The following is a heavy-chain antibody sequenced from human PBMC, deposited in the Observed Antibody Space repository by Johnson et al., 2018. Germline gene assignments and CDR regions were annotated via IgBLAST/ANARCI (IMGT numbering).Heavy chain of an antibody. V-gene: IGHV3-30*03. Sequence: QVQLVHSGGGVVQPGRSLRLSCAASGFTFSSYGMHWVRQAPGKGLEWVAVISYDGSNKYYADSVKGRFTISRDNSKNTLYLQRNSLGAEDTALYYCARRVPYYYYYMDVWGKGTTVTVSS. J-gene: IGHJ6*03. CDR3: ARRVPYYYYYMDV. D-gene: IGHD1-1*01. CDR2: ISYDGSNK. CDR1: GFTFSSYG.